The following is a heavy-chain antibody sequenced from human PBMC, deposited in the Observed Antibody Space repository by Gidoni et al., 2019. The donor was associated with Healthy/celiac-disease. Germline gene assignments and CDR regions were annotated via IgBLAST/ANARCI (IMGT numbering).Heavy chain of an antibody. Sequence: QLQLQESGSGLVKPSQTLSLTCAVSGGSISSGGYSWSWIRQQPGNGLEWIGYIYHSGSTYYNPSLKSRVTISVYRSKNQFSLKLGSVTAADTSVYYCAGVEMATISVWGQGTLVTVSS. D-gene: IGHD5-12*01. J-gene: IGHJ4*02. CDR1: GGSISSGGYS. V-gene: IGHV4-30-2*01. CDR2: IYHSGST. CDR3: AGVEMATISV.